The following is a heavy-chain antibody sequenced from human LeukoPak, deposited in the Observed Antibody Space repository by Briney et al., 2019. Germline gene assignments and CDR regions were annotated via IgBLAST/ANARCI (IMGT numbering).Heavy chain of an antibody. D-gene: IGHD3-10*01. CDR1: GDSISSGDYS. CDR2: IFHSGCS. Sequence: SETLSLTCAVSGDSISSGDYSWSWIRQPSGKGLEWIGYIFHSGCSYYNPSLKSRVTISVDKSKNQFSLRLTSVTAADTAVYYCARELWFVNAPGSWFDPWGQGTLATVSS. J-gene: IGHJ5*02. V-gene: IGHV4-30-2*01. CDR3: ARELWFVNAPGSWFDP.